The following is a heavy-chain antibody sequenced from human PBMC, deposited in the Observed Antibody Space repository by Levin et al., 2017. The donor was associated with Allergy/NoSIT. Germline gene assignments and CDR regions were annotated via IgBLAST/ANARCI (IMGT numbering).Heavy chain of an antibody. J-gene: IGHJ6*02. CDR3: AGYCSGDSCHWAAMVDYYYYGMDV. D-gene: IGHD2-15*01. CDR1: GFTFSNYA. CDR2: TSYDESKK. V-gene: IGHV3-30*04. Sequence: GGSLRLSCAASGFTFSNYAMHWVRQAPGKGLEWVAVTSYDESKKFYADSVKGRFTISKDNSKNTLYLQMNSLRAEDTAVYYCAGYCSGDSCHWAAMVDYYYYGMDVWGQGTTVTVSS.